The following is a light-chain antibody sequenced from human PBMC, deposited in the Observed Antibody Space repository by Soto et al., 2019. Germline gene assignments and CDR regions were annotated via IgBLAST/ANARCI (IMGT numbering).Light chain of an antibody. J-gene: IGLJ2*01. V-gene: IGLV2-14*01. CDR2: DVS. CDR3: SSYTSSSTLV. Sequence: QSVLTQPASVSGSPGQSITISCTGTSSDVGGYNYVSWYQQHPGKAPKLMIFDVSNRPSGVSNRFSGSKSGNTASLTISRLQAEDEAVYYCSSYTSSSTLVFGGGTQLTVL. CDR1: SSDVGGYNY.